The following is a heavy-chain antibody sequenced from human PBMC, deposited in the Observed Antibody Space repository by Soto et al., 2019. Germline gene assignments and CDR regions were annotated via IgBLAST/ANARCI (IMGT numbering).Heavy chain of an antibody. CDR2: ISDDGRNK. D-gene: IGHD1-26*01. V-gene: IGHV3-30*03. Sequence: GSLRLSSAASGFTFSSYGIQWVRQAPGKGLEWVAVISDDGRNKYYADSVKGRFNISRDNSKNTVYLQINSLRVEDTEMYYCVRQPPGGELLSRFEYWGQGTLVTVSS. CDR3: VRQPPGGELLSRFEY. CDR1: GFTFSSYG. J-gene: IGHJ4*02.